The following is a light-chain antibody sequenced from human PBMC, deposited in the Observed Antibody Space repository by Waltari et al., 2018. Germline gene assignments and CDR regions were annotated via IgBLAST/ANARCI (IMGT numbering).Light chain of an antibody. CDR3: QSYDGSYVV. Sequence: QSVLTQPPSVSGAPGQRVTISCTGSSPNIGAGYHVHWYQQLPGTAPNVLIYGNNNRPSGVPDRFSGSKSGTSASLAITGLQSEDEADYYCQSYDGSYVVFGGGTKLTVL. CDR2: GNN. J-gene: IGLJ2*01. V-gene: IGLV1-40*01. CDR1: SPNIGAGYH.